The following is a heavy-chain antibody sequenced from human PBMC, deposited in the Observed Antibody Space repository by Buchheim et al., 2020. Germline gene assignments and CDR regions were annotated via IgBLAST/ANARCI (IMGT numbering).Heavy chain of an antibody. J-gene: IGHJ6*02. D-gene: IGHD6-13*01. CDR1: GGSFSGYY. V-gene: IGHV4-34*01. CDR3: ARGRAAAAALYYYYYGMDV. Sequence: QVQLQQWGAGLLKPSETLSLTCAVYGGSFSGYYWSWIRQPPGKGLEWIGEINHSESTNYNPSLKSRVTISVYTSKNQFSLTLRSVTAADTAVYYCARGRAAAAALYYYYYGMDVWGQGTT. CDR2: INHSEST.